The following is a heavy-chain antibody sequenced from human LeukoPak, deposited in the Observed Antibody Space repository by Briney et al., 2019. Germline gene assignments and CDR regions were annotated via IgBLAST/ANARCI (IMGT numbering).Heavy chain of an antibody. CDR3: ARRSGIAVAGAFDY. CDR1: GFTFSNYA. CDR2: ISGSGDST. Sequence: GGSLRLSCAASGFTFSNYAMRWVRQAPGKGLEWVSGISGSGDSTYYADSVMGRFTISRDNSKNTLYLQMNSLRAEDTAVYYCARRSGIAVAGAFDYWGQGTLVTVSS. V-gene: IGHV3-23*01. D-gene: IGHD6-19*01. J-gene: IGHJ4*02.